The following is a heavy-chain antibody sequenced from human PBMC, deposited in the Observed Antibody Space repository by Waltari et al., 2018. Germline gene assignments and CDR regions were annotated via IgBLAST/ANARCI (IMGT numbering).Heavy chain of an antibody. CDR2: SNPNRGGT. Sequence: QVQLVQSGAEVKKPGASVKVSCKASGYTFTGYYMHWVRQAPGQGLEWMGRSNPNRGGTNYAQKLQGMVTMTRDTSISTAYMELSRLRSDDTAVYYCARDVRAGPDYWGQGTLVTVSS. D-gene: IGHD6-19*01. CDR3: ARDVRAGPDY. J-gene: IGHJ4*02. CDR1: GYTFTGYY. V-gene: IGHV1-2*06.